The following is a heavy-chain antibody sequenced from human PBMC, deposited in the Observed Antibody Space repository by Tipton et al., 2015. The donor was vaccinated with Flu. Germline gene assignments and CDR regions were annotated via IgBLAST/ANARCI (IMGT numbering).Heavy chain of an antibody. Sequence: SLRLSCAASGFPFSDYWMAWVRQTPETGLEWVAIMKERESETHYLDSLKGRFTISRDNARSSLYLQINSLRVEDTAMYYCATAARRDSGYNYFDFWGQGALVTVSS. CDR2: MKERESET. CDR1: GFPFSDYW. V-gene: IGHV3-7*01. CDR3: ATAARRDSGYNYFDF. D-gene: IGHD5-12*01. J-gene: IGHJ4*02.